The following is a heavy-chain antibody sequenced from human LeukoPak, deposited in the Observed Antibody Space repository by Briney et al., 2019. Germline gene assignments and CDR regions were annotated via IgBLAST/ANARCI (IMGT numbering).Heavy chain of an antibody. CDR2: ISGCGGST. V-gene: IGHV3-23*01. CDR1: GFIFSSYA. D-gene: IGHD6-19*01. Sequence: GGSLRLSCAASGFIFSSYAMRWVRQAPGKGLEWVSVISGCGGSTYYEDSVKGRFTISRDNSKNTLYLQMNSLRAEDTAVYYCAKDPVAGTRWFDPWGQGTLVTVSS. J-gene: IGHJ5*02. CDR3: AKDPVAGTRWFDP.